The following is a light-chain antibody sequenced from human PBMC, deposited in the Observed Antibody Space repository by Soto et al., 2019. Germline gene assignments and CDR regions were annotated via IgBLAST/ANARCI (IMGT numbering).Light chain of an antibody. CDR1: QSVGND. CDR2: DAS. CDR3: QQYNNWTLT. J-gene: IGKJ4*01. Sequence: EIVMTQSPATLSVSPGDRATLSCRASQSVGNDLAWYQKKPGQDPRLLIYDASTRATGIPARFSGSGSGTEFTLTISRLLSEDFAVYSCQQYNNWTLTFGGGTKVDIK. V-gene: IGKV3D-15*01.